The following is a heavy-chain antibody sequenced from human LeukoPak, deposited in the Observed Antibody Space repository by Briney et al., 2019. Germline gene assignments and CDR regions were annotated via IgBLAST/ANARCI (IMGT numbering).Heavy chain of an antibody. Sequence: GASAKVSCKSSGYTFTGYYIHWVRQAPGQGLEWMGWINPNSGDTKYAQKFQGRVTVTRDKSISTAYMELSRLTSDDTAVYYCARGYDSGGYYLPDHWGQGTLVTVSS. CDR3: ARGYDSGGYYLPDH. CDR1: GYTFTGYY. D-gene: IGHD3-22*01. V-gene: IGHV1-2*02. J-gene: IGHJ4*02. CDR2: INPNSGDT.